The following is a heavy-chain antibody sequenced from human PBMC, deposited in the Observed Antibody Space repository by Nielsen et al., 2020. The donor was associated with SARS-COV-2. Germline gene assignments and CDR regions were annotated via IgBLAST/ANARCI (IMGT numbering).Heavy chain of an antibody. CDR1: GFSFSIYA. Sequence: GGSLRLSCAASGFSFSIYAMNWVRQAPGKGLEWVSAITNSGGSTQYAASVKGRFTISRDNSKNTLHLQMNSLRAEDTAIYYCAKETSNIVVVPAAPTTLGPSYGMDVWGQGTTVTVSS. D-gene: IGHD2-2*01. CDR3: AKETSNIVVVPAAPTTLGPSYGMDV. V-gene: IGHV3-23*01. J-gene: IGHJ6*02. CDR2: ITNSGGST.